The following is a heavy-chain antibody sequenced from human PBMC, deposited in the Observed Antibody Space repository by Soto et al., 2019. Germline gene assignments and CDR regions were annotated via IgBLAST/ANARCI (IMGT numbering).Heavy chain of an antibody. CDR3: ARGPLWGTAMVLWYFDL. J-gene: IGHJ2*01. CDR1: GFTFNNYA. Sequence: QVQLVESGGGVVQPGRSLRLSCAASGFTFNNYAMHWFRQAPGRELEWVALISYDGSNKYYADSVKGRFTISRDNSKNTLYLQMNSLRAEDTAGYYCARGPLWGTAMVLWYFDLWGRGTLVTVSS. CDR2: ISYDGSNK. V-gene: IGHV3-30-3*01. D-gene: IGHD5-18*01.